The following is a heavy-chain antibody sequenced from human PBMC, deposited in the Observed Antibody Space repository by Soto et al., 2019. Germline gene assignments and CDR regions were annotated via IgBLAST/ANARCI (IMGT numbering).Heavy chain of an antibody. CDR1: GFTFSGSA. Sequence: GGSLRLSCAASGFTFSGSAMHWVRQASGKGLEWVGRIRSKANSYATAYAASVKGRFTISRDDSKNTAYLQMNSLKTEDTAVYYCTRIAVADPIDYWGQGTLVTVSS. CDR3: TRIAVADPIDY. J-gene: IGHJ4*02. CDR2: IRSKANSYAT. V-gene: IGHV3-73*01. D-gene: IGHD6-19*01.